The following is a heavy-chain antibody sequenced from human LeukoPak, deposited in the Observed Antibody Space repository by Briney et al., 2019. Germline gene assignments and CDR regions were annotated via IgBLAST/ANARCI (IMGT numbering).Heavy chain of an antibody. CDR1: GGSFSGYY. CDR2: INDIGST. Sequence: SESLSLTCAVYGGSFSGYYWSWIRQAPGKGLEWVGEINDIGSTNYNPSLNTRVTISVLTSKTQFSLKLSSVTAADTAVYYCARGSRPYSSSWYRALGWFDLWGQGTLVTVSS. J-gene: IGHJ5*02. V-gene: IGHV4-34*01. D-gene: IGHD6-13*01. CDR3: ARGSRPYSSSWYRALGWFDL.